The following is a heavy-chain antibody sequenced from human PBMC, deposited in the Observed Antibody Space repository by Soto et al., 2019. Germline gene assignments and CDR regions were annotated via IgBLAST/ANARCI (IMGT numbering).Heavy chain of an antibody. CDR2: ITWNSASV. Sequence: HPGGSLRLSCAASGFIFDDFAMHWVRQAPGKGLEWVSSITWNSASVAYADSVKGRFTISRDNAKNSLYLQMNNLRPEDAALYYCTKEVYGMGYYYYGMDVWGQGTTVTVSS. J-gene: IGHJ6*02. CDR1: GFIFDDFA. D-gene: IGHD2-8*01. V-gene: IGHV3-9*01. CDR3: TKEVYGMGYYYYGMDV.